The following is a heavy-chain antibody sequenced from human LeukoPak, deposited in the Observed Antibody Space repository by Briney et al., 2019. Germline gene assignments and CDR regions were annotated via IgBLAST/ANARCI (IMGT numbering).Heavy chain of an antibody. CDR3: ARNLWFGESSDAFDI. CDR1: GYTFTSYG. V-gene: IGHV1-2*02. D-gene: IGHD3-10*01. Sequence: ASVKVSCKASGYTFTSYGISWVRQAPGQGLEWMGWINPNSGGTNYAQKFQGRVTMTRDTSISTAYMELSRLRSDDTAVYYCARNLWFGESSDAFDIWGQGTMVTVSS. J-gene: IGHJ3*02. CDR2: INPNSGGT.